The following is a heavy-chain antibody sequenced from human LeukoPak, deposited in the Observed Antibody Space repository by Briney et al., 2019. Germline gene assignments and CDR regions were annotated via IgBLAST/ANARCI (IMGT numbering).Heavy chain of an antibody. J-gene: IGHJ4*02. CDR3: AKGQGYSTSGWYFDY. V-gene: IGHV3-48*03. Sequence: GGSLRLSCAASGFTFSSYEMNWVRQAPGKGLEWVSYISSSGSTVYYADSVKGRFTISRDNSKNTLYLQMNSLRAEDTAVYQCAKGQGYSTSGWYFDYWGQGTLVTVST. D-gene: IGHD2-2*01. CDR1: GFTFSSYE. CDR2: ISSSGSTV.